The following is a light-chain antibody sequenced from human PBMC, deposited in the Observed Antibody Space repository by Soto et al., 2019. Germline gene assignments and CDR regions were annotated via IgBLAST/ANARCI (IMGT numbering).Light chain of an antibody. V-gene: IGLV2-8*01. CDR3: ATWDESLNGGV. Sequence: QSVLTQPPSASGSPGQSVTISCTGTSSDIGTFSSISWYQQYPGKAPKLMIFGVSQRPSGVPDRFSGSKSANTASLTVSGLQDEDEAEYYCATWDESLNGGVFGGGTQLTVL. J-gene: IGLJ7*01. CDR2: GVS. CDR1: SSDIGTFSS.